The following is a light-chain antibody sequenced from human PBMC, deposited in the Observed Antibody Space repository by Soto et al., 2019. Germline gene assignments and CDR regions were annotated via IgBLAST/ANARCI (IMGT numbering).Light chain of an antibody. CDR1: SSDVGYHNY. V-gene: IGLV2-14*01. CDR3: SSCTSSSTRLYV. CDR2: EVN. Sequence: QSALTQPASVSGSPGQSITISCTGTSSDVGYHNYVSWYRQHPGKAPRLMIYEVNNRPSGVSNRFSGSKSGNTASLTISGLQAEDEADYYCSSCTSSSTRLYVFGTGTKVTVL. J-gene: IGLJ1*01.